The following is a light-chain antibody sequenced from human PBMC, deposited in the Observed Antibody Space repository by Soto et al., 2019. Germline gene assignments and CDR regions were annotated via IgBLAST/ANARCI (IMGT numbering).Light chain of an antibody. J-gene: IGLJ2*01. CDR3: SSYTSSSPRI. CDR2: DGS. V-gene: IGLV2-14*03. Sequence: QSVLTQPASVSGSPGQAITISCTGTSSDVGTYNFVSWFQHHPGKAPKLIIYDGSNRPSGVSSRFSGSKSGNTASLTISGLQADDEDDYYCSSYTSSSPRIFGGGTKLTVL. CDR1: SSDVGTYNF.